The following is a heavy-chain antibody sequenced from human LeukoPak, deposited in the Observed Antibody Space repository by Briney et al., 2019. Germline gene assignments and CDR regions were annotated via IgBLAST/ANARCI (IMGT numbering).Heavy chain of an antibody. V-gene: IGHV3-74*01. CDR3: ARAPSEIGGYYPEYFRH. D-gene: IGHD3-22*01. CDR1: GFTFSSYW. CDR2: IKSDGST. Sequence: GSLRLSCAASGFTFSSYWMHWVRQAPGKGLVWASRIKSDGSTDYADSVKGRFTISRDNAKNTLSLQMNSLRAEDTGVYYCARAPSEIGGYYPEYFRHWGQGTLVTVSS. J-gene: IGHJ1*01.